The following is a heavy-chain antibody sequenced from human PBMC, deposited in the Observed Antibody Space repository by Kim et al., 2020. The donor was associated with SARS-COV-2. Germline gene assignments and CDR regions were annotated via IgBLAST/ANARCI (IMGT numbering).Heavy chain of an antibody. CDR2: ITSTGTYI. Sequence: GGSLRLFCAASGFTFSSYIMNWVRQAPGKGLEWVSSITSTGTYIYYADSVKGRFTISRDNTKNSLYLQMNSLRAEDTAVYYCARTEVFRRDYAHYFDYWGQGTLVTVSS. CDR3: ARTEVFRRDYAHYFDY. D-gene: IGHD4-17*01. V-gene: IGHV3-21*01. CDR1: GFTFSSYI. J-gene: IGHJ4*02.